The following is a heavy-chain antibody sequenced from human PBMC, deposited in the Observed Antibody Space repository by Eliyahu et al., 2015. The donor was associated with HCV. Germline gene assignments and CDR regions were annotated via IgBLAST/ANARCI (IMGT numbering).Heavy chain of an antibody. V-gene: IGHV3-23*01. D-gene: IGHD6-25*01. J-gene: IGHJ6*02. CDR1: GFTFSGXG. Sequence: EMQLLESGGGLVQTGGSLRLSCAASGFTFSGXGMXWVRQAPGKGLEWVXAIXGSGSTTNYADSVKGRFTISRDNSKNTLYLEMYSLRGEDTAVYHCAKDGSRMRKAVQRPPYYYGMDVWGQGTTVTVSS. CDR2: IXGSGSTT. CDR3: AKDGSRMRKAVQRPPYYYGMDV.